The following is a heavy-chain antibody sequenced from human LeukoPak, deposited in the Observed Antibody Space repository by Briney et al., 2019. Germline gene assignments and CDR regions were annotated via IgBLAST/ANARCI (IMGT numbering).Heavy chain of an antibody. V-gene: IGHV4-31*03. CDR3: ARDSGYYDSSGYNWYFDL. CDR1: GGSISSGGYY. CDR2: IYYSGST. D-gene: IGHD3-22*01. J-gene: IGHJ2*01. Sequence: SQTLSLTCTVSGGSISSGGYYWSWIRQHPGKGLEWIGYIYYSGSTYYNPSLKSRVTISVDTSKNQFSLKLSSVTAADTAVYYCARDSGYYDSSGYNWYFDLWGRGTLVTVSS.